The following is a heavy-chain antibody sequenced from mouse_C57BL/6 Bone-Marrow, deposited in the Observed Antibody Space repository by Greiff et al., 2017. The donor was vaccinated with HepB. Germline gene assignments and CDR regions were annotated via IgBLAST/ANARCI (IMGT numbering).Heavy chain of an antibody. Sequence: SGAELVRPGASVKMSCKASGYTFTSYNMHWVKQTPRQGLEWIGAIYPGNGDTSYNQKFKGKATLTVDKSSSTAYMQLSSLTSEDSAVYFCARGAIYGYDDGSWFAYWGQGTLVTVSA. J-gene: IGHJ3*01. CDR2: IYPGNGDT. CDR3: ARGAIYGYDDGSWFAY. CDR1: GYTFTSYN. V-gene: IGHV1-12*01. D-gene: IGHD2-2*01.